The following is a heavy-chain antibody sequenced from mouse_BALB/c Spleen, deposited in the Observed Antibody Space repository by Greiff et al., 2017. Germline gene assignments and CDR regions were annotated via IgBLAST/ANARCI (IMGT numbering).Heavy chain of an antibody. J-gene: IGHJ3*01. D-gene: IGHD2-10*01. CDR2: IWSGGST. CDR1: GFSLTSYG. CDR3: ARTSYYGNYGLFAY. Sequence: QVQLKQSGPGLVQPSQSLSITCTVSGFSLTSYGVHWVRQSPGKGLEWLGVIWSGGSTDYNAAFISRLSISKDNSKSQVFFKMNSLQADDTAIYYCARTSYYGNYGLFAYWGQGTLVTVSA. V-gene: IGHV2-4-1*01.